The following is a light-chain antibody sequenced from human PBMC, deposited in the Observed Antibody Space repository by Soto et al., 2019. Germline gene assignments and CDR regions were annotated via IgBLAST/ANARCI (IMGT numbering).Light chain of an antibody. CDR2: DTS. Sequence: EIVLTQSPATLSLSPGERATLSCRASQSVSIHLAWYQQKGGQAPRLLIYDTSNRATGIPARFSGSGSGTDFTITISSLETEDSAVYYCQQRGNWPPGFTFGPGTKVDIK. V-gene: IGKV3-11*01. CDR1: QSVSIH. J-gene: IGKJ3*01. CDR3: QQRGNWPPGFT.